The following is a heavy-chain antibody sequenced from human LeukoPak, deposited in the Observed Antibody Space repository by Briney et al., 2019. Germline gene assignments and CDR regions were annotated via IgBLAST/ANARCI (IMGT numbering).Heavy chain of an antibody. CDR2: IYHSGST. Sequence: SQTLPLTCAVSGGSISSGGYSWRWIRQPPGKGLEWIGYIYHSGSTYYNPSLKSRVTISVDRSKNQFSLKLSSVTAADTAVYYCARGVTNDYWGQGTLVTVSS. CDR3: ARGVTNDY. CDR1: GGSISSGGYS. D-gene: IGHD5-18*01. J-gene: IGHJ4*02. V-gene: IGHV4-30-2*01.